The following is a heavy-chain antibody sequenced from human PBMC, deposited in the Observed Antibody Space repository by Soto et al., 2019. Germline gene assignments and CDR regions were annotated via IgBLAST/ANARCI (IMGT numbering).Heavy chain of an antibody. Sequence: PWGPLTHACAAAGYFFDNCSMHWVRQAPGKGLEGVLVISYNSGSIGYADSVKGRFTISRDNAKNSLYLQMNSLRPEDTALYYCAKAENYYESTDYYYPFDYWGQGTVVTVSS. J-gene: IGHJ4*02. CDR2: ISYNSGSI. CDR1: GYFFDNCS. CDR3: AKAENYYESTDYYYPFDY. D-gene: IGHD3-22*01. V-gene: IGHV3-9*01.